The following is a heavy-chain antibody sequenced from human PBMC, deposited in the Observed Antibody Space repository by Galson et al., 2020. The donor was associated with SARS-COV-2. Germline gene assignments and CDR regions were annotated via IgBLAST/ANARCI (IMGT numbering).Heavy chain of an antibody. J-gene: IGHJ4*02. Sequence: ETSETLSLTCTVSGGPISSYYWSWIRQPPGKGLEWIGYIYYSGSTNYNPSLKSRVTISVDTSKNQFSLKLSSVTAADTAVYYCARHGVLEWLSQGYFDYWGQGTLVTVSS. V-gene: IGHV4-59*08. CDR1: GGPISSYY. CDR3: ARHGVLEWLSQGYFDY. CDR2: IYYSGST. D-gene: IGHD3-3*01.